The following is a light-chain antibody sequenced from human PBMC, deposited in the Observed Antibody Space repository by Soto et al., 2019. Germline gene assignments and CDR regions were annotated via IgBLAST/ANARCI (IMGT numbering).Light chain of an antibody. Sequence: QSVLTQPPSPSGSPGQSVTISCTGTTSDVGYYNYVSWYQQHPGKAPRLMFYEVSKRPSGVPDRFSGSKSGNTASLTVSGLQPEDEADYYCSSYAGSNTVIFGGGTKLTVL. CDR3: SSYAGSNTVI. J-gene: IGLJ2*01. CDR1: TSDVGYYNY. CDR2: EVS. V-gene: IGLV2-8*01.